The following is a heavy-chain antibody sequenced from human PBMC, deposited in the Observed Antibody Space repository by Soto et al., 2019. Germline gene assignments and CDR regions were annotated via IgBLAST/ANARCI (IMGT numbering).Heavy chain of an antibody. CDR2: LNHSGST. J-gene: IGHJ4*02. CDR3: ARNSIAARLGRVDY. CDR1: GGSFSGYY. Sequence: PSETLSLTCAVYGGSFSGYYWSWIRQPPGKGLEWIGELNHSGSTNYNPSLKSRVAISVDTSKNQFSLKLSSVTAADTAVYYCARNSIAARLGRVDYWGQGTLVTVSS. D-gene: IGHD6-6*01. V-gene: IGHV4-34*01.